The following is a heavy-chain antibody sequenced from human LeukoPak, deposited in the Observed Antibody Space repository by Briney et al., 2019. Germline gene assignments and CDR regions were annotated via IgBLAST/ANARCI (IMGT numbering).Heavy chain of an antibody. Sequence: SGPALVKPTQPLTLTCTFSGFSLRTSGMCVSWIRQPPGKALEWLARIDWDDDKYYSTSLKTRLTISKDTSKNQVVLTMTSMDPVDTATYYCARILPTDDYNPKLDAFDIWGQGTMVTVSS. CDR2: IDWDDDK. CDR1: GFSLRTSGMC. D-gene: IGHD5-24*01. CDR3: ARILPTDDYNPKLDAFDI. J-gene: IGHJ3*02. V-gene: IGHV2-70*11.